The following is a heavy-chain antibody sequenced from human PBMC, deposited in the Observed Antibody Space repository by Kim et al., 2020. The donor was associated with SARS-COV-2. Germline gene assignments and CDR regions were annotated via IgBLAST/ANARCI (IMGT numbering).Heavy chain of an antibody. CDR2: IWYDGSNK. Sequence: GGSLRLSCAAYGFTFSSYGMHWVRQAPGKGLEWVAVIWYDGSNKYYADSVKGRFTISRDNSKNTLYLQMNSLRAEDTAVYYCARDPTVTAYSYYYCSMDVGRQETTVTVSS. CDR3: ARDPTVTAYSYYYCSMDV. V-gene: IGHV3-33*01. D-gene: IGHD4-17*01. J-gene: IGHJ6*02. CDR1: GFTFSSYG.